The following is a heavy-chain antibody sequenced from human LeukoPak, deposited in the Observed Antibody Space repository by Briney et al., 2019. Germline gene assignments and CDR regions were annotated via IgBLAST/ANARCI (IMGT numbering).Heavy chain of an antibody. J-gene: IGHJ4*02. D-gene: IGHD3-22*01. V-gene: IGHV5-51*01. Sequence: GESLKISCKASGYSFTSYWIGWVRRMPGKGLEWMGSIYPGDSDTRYSPSFQGQVTISADKSISTAYLQWSSLKASDTAMYYCARRYYYDSSGYSDYWGQGTLVTASS. CDR1: GYSFTSYW. CDR3: ARRYYYDSSGYSDY. CDR2: IYPGDSDT.